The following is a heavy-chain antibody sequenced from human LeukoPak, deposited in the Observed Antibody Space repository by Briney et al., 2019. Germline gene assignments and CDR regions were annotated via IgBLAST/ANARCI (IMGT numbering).Heavy chain of an antibody. Sequence: PGGSLRLSCAASGFTFSSYAMSWVRQAPGKGLEWVSAISGSGGSTYYADSVKGRFTISRDNSKNTLYLQMNSLRAEDTAVYYCATQRHYYDSSGPEYFQHWGQSTLVTVSS. CDR3: ATQRHYYDSSGPEYFQH. D-gene: IGHD3-22*01. CDR2: ISGSGGST. V-gene: IGHV3-23*01. J-gene: IGHJ1*01. CDR1: GFTFSSYA.